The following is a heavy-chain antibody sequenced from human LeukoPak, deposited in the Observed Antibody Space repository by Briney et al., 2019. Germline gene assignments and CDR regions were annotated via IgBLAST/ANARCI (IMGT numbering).Heavy chain of an antibody. V-gene: IGHV4-38-2*02. CDR2: IHHSGTT. Sequence: SETLSLTCTVSDYSISSGFYWGWIRQPPGKGLEWLGSIHHSGTTHYNPSPMSRVTISVDTSKNRISLKVTSVTASDTAVYYCARGDSDFAYWGQGTLVTVSS. J-gene: IGHJ4*02. D-gene: IGHD4-11*01. CDR3: ARGDSDFAY. CDR1: DYSISSGFY.